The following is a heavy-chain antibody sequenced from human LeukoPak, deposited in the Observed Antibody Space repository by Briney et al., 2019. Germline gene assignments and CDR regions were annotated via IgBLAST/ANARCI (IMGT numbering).Heavy chain of an antibody. Sequence: PGGSLRLSCAASGFTFSNYGMHWVRQAPGKGLEWVAVISYDGSNKYYADSVKGRFTISRDNSKNTLYLQMNSLRAEDTAVYYCAKADSSGYALDYWGQGTLVTVSS. D-gene: IGHD3-22*01. CDR3: AKADSSGYALDY. V-gene: IGHV3-30*18. J-gene: IGHJ4*02. CDR1: GFTFSNYG. CDR2: ISYDGSNK.